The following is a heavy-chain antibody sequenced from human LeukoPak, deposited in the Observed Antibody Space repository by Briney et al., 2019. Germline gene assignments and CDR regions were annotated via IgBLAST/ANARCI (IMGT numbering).Heavy chain of an antibody. CDR2: ISPLLGAS. Sequence: SVKVSCKASGANFSDFVISWVRQAPGQGLNWMGGISPLLGASKHTQKFQDRVTITADESTSTAYMELSDLRPADTAVYYCATYDVLTGFEYWGQGTLVTVSS. CDR1: GANFSDFV. J-gene: IGHJ4*02. V-gene: IGHV1-69*13. CDR3: ATYDVLTGFEY. D-gene: IGHD3-9*01.